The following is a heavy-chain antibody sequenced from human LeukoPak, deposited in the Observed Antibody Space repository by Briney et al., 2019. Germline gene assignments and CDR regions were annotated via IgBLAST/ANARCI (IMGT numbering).Heavy chain of an antibody. CDR2: ISDNGGRK. Sequence: GGSLRLSCAASGFTFSNAWMTWVRQAPGKGLEWVSSISDNGGRKFYADSVRGRLTISRDNSRSTLYLQMNSLRADDTAVYYCARSTLSCSTTSCFMGDFDYWGQGTLVTVSS. CDR3: ARSTLSCSTTSCFMGDFDY. CDR1: GFTFSNAW. J-gene: IGHJ4*02. V-gene: IGHV3-23*01. D-gene: IGHD2-2*01.